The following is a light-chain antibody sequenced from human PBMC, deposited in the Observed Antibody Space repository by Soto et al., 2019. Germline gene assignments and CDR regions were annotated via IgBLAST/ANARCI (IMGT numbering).Light chain of an antibody. CDR3: QSYDSSLSAYV. V-gene: IGLV1-40*01. CDR2: ENN. J-gene: IGLJ1*01. Sequence: QSVLTQPPSVSGAPGQRVTISCTGSSSNIGAGYYVHWYQQLPGTAPKLLIYENNNRPSRVPDRFPGSKSGTSASLAITGLQAEDEADYYCQSYDSSLSAYVFGTGTKVTVL. CDR1: SSNIGAGYY.